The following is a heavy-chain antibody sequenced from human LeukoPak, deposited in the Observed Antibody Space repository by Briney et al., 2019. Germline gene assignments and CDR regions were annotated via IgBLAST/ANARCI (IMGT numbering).Heavy chain of an antibody. CDR2: ISSSSNTI. Sequence: GRSLRLSCAASGFTFSSYSMNWVRQAPGKGLEWVSYISSSSNTIYYADSVKGRFTISRDNAKNSLYLQMNSLRDEDTAVYYCARVGWELRGTDYWGQGTLVTVSS. J-gene: IGHJ4*02. CDR1: GFTFSSYS. D-gene: IGHD1-26*01. V-gene: IGHV3-48*02. CDR3: ARVGWELRGTDY.